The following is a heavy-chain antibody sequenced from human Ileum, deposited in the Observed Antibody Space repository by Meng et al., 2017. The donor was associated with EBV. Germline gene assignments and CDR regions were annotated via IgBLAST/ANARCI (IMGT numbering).Heavy chain of an antibody. CDR3: ASNGAFSLDH. CDR2: IHHTRGP. J-gene: IGHJ4*02. Sequence: QVELQGAGPGPVVPSGTLSLTCSVSGDSISNEHWWRWVRQSPGKGLEWIGEIHHTRGPNYNPSLKSRVIISVDKSNNHFSLRLSAVTAADTAVYYCASNGAFSLDHWGQGTLVTVSS. V-gene: IGHV4-4*02. CDR1: GDSISNEHW. D-gene: IGHD2-8*01.